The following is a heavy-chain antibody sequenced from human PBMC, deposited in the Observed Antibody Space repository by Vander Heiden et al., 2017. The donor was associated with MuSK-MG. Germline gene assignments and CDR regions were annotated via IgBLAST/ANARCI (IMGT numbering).Heavy chain of an antibody. Sequence: QVQLQESGPGLVKPSQTLSLTCTVSGGSISSGDYYWSWIRQPPGKGLEWIGYIYYSGSTDDNPSLKSRVTISGDTSKNQLSMKMSSVTAADTAVYDCATGSGSINYWGQGTLVTVSS. V-gene: IGHV4-30-4*01. CDR2: IYYSGST. J-gene: IGHJ4*02. CDR1: GGSISSGDYY. D-gene: IGHD3-10*01. CDR3: ATGSGSINY.